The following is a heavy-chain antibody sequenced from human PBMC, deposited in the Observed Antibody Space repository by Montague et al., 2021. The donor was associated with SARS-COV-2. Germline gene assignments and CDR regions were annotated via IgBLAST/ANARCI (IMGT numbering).Heavy chain of an antibody. CDR2: IWYDGSNK. D-gene: IGHD3-16*01. J-gene: IGHJ3*02. Sequence: SLRLSCAASGFTFSSYGMHWVRQAPGKGLEWVAVIWYDGSNKYYADSVKGRFTISRDNSKNTLYLQMNSLRAEDTAVYYCAKESVWGAFGIWGQGTMVTVSS. CDR1: GFTFSSYG. V-gene: IGHV3-33*06. CDR3: AKESVWGAFGI.